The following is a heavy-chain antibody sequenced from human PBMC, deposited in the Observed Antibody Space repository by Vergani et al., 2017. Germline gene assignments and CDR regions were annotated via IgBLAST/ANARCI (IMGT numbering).Heavy chain of an antibody. CDR1: GGSISSSSYY. CDR3: ARAPLVVVPAAMFYWFDP. J-gene: IGHJ5*02. CDR2: IYYSGST. V-gene: IGHV4-39*07. Sequence: QLQLQESGPGLVKPSETLSLTCTVSGGSISSSSYYWGWIRQPPGKGLEWIGSIYYSGSTYYNPSLKSRVTISVDTSKNQFSRKLSSVTAADTAVYYCARAPLVVVPAAMFYWFDPWGQGTLVTVSS. D-gene: IGHD2-2*01.